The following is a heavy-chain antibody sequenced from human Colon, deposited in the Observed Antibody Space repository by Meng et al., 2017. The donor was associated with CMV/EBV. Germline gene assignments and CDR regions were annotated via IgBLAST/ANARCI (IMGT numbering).Heavy chain of an antibody. CDR3: VRATSCCYTGLDY. V-gene: IGHV3-53*01. D-gene: IGHD2-2*01. CDR1: GFTVSRNY. J-gene: IGHJ4*02. Sequence: SCAASGFTVSRNYMNWVRQAPGKGLEWVSVIYSSGSTYYADSVKGRFTISRDNSKNTVYLQMDSLRAEDTAVYYCVRATSCCYTGLDYWGQGTLVTVSS. CDR2: IYSSGST.